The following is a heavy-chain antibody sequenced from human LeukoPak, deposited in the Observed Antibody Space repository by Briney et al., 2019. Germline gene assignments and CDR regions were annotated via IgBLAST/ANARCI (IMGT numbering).Heavy chain of an antibody. J-gene: IGHJ5*02. CDR2: IYYSGST. Sequence: SETLSLTCTVSGGSISSGSYYWSWIRQPPGKGLEWIGYIYYSGSTNYNPSLKSRVTISVDTSKNQFSLNLTSVTAADTAVYYCARFTPQGYGWGGYNRFDPWGQGTLVTVSS. D-gene: IGHD3-16*01. V-gene: IGHV4-61*01. CDR3: ARFTPQGYGWGGYNRFDP. CDR1: GGSISSGSYY.